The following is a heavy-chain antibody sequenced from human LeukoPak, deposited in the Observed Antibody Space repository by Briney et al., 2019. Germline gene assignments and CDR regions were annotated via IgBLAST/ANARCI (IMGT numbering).Heavy chain of an antibody. V-gene: IGHV4-39*07. CDR3: ARESLTWLQSRTSWFDP. Sequence: SETLSLTCSVSDNSISTSDYYWGWIRQPPGKGLEWIGSIYYSGSTYYNPPLKSRVTISVDSSKNQFSLRLSSVTAADTAVYYCARESLTWLQSRTSWFDPWGQGTLVTVSS. CDR1: DNSISTSDYY. D-gene: IGHD5-24*01. CDR2: IYYSGST. J-gene: IGHJ5*02.